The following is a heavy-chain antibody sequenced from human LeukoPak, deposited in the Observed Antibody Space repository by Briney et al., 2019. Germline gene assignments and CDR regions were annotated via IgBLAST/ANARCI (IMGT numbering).Heavy chain of an antibody. CDR1: GYTLTELS. J-gene: IGHJ4*02. CDR2: INPNSGGT. V-gene: IGHV1-2*02. D-gene: IGHD6-19*01. CDR3: ARDRNGWYVDY. Sequence: ASVEVSCKVSGYTLTELSMHWVRQAPGQGLEWMGWINPNSGGTNYAQKFQGRVTMTRDTSISTAYMELSRLRSDDTAVYYCARDRNGWYVDYWGQGTLVTVSS.